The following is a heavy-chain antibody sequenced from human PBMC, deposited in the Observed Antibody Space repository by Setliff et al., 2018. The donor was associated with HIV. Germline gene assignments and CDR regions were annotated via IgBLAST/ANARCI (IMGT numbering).Heavy chain of an antibody. J-gene: IGHJ4*02. CDR1: GGSFNDYY. CDR2: IHHSGST. CDR3: ARGRYYDGSALPLDY. V-gene: IGHV4-34*01. Sequence: SETLSLTCAVYGGSFNDYYWTWIRQPPGKGLEWIGEIHHSGSTNYSPSLKSRVTISVDTSKNQFSLTLNSMTAADTAVYYCARGRYYDGSALPLDYWGQGSLVTVSS. D-gene: IGHD3-22*01.